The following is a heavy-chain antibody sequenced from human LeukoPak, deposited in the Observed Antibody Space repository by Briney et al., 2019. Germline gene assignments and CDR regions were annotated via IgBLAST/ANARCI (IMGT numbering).Heavy chain of an antibody. D-gene: IGHD6-6*01. CDR3: ARDVSSSSWFDP. Sequence: SETLSLTCTVSGGSISSGGYYWSWLRQHPGKGLEWIGYIYYSGSTYYNPSLKSRVTISVDTSKNQFSLKLSSVTAADTAVYYCARDVSSSSWFDPWGQGTLVTVSS. J-gene: IGHJ5*02. V-gene: IGHV4-31*03. CDR1: GGSISSGGYY. CDR2: IYYSGST.